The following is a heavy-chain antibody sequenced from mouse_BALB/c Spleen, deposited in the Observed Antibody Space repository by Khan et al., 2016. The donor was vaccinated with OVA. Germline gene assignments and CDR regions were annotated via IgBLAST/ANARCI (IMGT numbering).Heavy chain of an antibody. V-gene: IGHV5-9*03. J-gene: IGHJ3*01. Sequence: EVELVESGGGLVKPGGSLKLSCAASGFTFSSYTMSWVRQTPEKRLEWVATISSGGDNTYYPDSVKGRFTISRANAKNNLYLQMSSLRSEDTALYDCARSNYGNFAHWGQGTLVTVSA. D-gene: IGHD2-1*01. CDR2: ISSGGDNT. CDR3: ARSNYGNFAH. CDR1: GFTFSSYT.